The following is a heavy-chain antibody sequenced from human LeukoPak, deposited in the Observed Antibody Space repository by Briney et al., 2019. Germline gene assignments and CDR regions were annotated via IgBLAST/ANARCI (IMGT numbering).Heavy chain of an antibody. J-gene: IGHJ3*01. CDR1: GDSVSSNIAA. CDR2: TCYRSKWYN. Sequence: SQTLSLTCAISGDSVSSNIAAWNWIRQSPSRGLEWLGRTCYRSKWYNDYAVSVRSRITINPDTSKNQFSLQLNSVTPEDTAVYYCAKGSYHGSDAFDVWGQGTMVTVSS. CDR3: AKGSYHGSDAFDV. D-gene: IGHD1-26*01. V-gene: IGHV6-1*01.